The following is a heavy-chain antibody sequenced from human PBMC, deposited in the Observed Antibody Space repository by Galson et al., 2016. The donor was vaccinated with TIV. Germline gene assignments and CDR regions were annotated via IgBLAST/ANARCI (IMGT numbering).Heavy chain of an antibody. CDR3: ARASYYDRTAYSFDV. CDR2: INPTSGAT. V-gene: IGHV1-2*06. D-gene: IGHD3-22*01. Sequence: SVKVSCKASGYSFNAYFIHWVRQAPGQGLEWMGRINPTSGATNYAQNFQGRVTVTRDTSISTAYMELGRLRSDDTAVFYCARASYYDRTAYSFDVWGKGTMVTVSS. J-gene: IGHJ3*01. CDR1: GYSFNAYF.